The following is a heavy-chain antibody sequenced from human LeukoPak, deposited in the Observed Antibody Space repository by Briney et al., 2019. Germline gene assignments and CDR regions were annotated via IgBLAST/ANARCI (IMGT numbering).Heavy chain of an antibody. V-gene: IGHV3-7*01. CDR3: ARAIYDASGSGDY. Sequence: RTGGSLRLSCAASGFALSSHWMTWVRQVPGRGPEWVANVNRDGSETYYLDSVKGRFTISRDNAKNSLYLQMNSLRDEDTAVYYCARAIYDASGSGDYWGQGTLVTVSS. CDR2: VNRDGSET. CDR1: GFALSSHW. D-gene: IGHD3-22*01. J-gene: IGHJ4*02.